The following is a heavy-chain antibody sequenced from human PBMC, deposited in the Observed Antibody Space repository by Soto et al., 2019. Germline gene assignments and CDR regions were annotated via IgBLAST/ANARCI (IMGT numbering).Heavy chain of an antibody. CDR2: IFHTGST. J-gene: IGHJ5*01. CDR1: GGSISSSNW. Sequence: SETLSLTCEVSGGSISSSNWWSWVRQPPGKGLEWIGEIFHTGSTTYNSALKSRVTISLDKAKNQFSLQLTSVTAADTAMYYCARDGGLGATTFDFWGQGILVT. CDR3: ARDGGLGATTFDF. V-gene: IGHV4-4*02. D-gene: IGHD1-26*01.